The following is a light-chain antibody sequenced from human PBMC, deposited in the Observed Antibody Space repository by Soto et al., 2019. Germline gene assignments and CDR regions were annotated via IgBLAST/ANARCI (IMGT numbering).Light chain of an antibody. V-gene: IGKV3-20*01. CDR2: GAS. Sequence: EHVLTQSPGTLYLSPGGIATLSCRSSQTLSSSHLAWYQQKPGQAPRRVIYGASTRATGIADRFSGSGSGTAFTLTITRLEPEDFAVYFCHQYGSSPQTFGQGTKVDIK. J-gene: IGKJ1*01. CDR1: QTLSSSH. CDR3: HQYGSSPQT.